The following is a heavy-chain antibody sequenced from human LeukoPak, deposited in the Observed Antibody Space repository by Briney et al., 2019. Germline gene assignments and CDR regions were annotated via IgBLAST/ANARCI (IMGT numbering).Heavy chain of an antibody. CDR3: ARDVAAGAFDY. Sequence: PGGSLRLSCAASGFTFTSYGMHWVRQAPGKGLEWVSSISSTGSYMSYADSVKGRFTISRDNAKNSLYLQVSSLRAEDTAVYYCARDVAAGAFDYWGQGTLVTVSS. D-gene: IGHD6-19*01. CDR2: ISSTGSYM. CDR1: GFTFTSYG. V-gene: IGHV3-21*01. J-gene: IGHJ4*02.